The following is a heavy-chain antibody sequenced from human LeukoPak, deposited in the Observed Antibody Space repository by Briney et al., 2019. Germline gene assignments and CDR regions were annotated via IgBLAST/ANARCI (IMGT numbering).Heavy chain of an antibody. J-gene: IGHJ6*03. D-gene: IGHD3-22*01. CDR3: ARDPGSSGSQAHYMDV. Sequence: PGRSLRLSCEASGFIFDNFGIHWVRQVPGKGLEWVSRISWNGDRRDYVDSVKGRFTISRDNSKNTLYLQMNSLRAEDTAVYYCARDPGSSGSQAHYMDVWGKGTTVTISS. V-gene: IGHV3-9*01. CDR2: ISWNGDRR. CDR1: GFIFDNFG.